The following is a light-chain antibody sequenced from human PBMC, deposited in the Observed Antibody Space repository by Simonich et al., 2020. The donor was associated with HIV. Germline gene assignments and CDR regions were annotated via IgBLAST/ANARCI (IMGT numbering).Light chain of an antibody. J-gene: IGLJ2*01. CDR3: QSYDSSNHVI. CDR2: EDN. V-gene: IGLV6-57*03. CDR1: SGSIASKY. Sequence: NFMLTQPHSVSESPGKTVTISCSRSSGSIASKYVQWYQQRPGSAPTTVIYEDNQRPAGVPDRFSGSIDSSSNSAPLTISGLKTEDEADYYCQSYDSSNHVIFGGGTKLTVL.